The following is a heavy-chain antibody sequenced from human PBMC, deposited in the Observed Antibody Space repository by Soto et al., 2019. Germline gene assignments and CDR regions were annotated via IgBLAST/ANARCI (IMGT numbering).Heavy chain of an antibody. CDR1: GFTFSSYR. CDR2: INSDGRST. J-gene: IGHJ5*02. Sequence: EVQLVESGGGLVQPGGSLRLSCAASGFTFSSYRMHWVRQAPGKGLVWVSRINSDGRSTSYADSVKGRFTISRDNAKNTLYLQMNSLRAEDTAVYYCARGEDAGYCSGGSCSGDWFDPWGQGTLVTVSS. D-gene: IGHD2-15*01. CDR3: ARGEDAGYCSGGSCSGDWFDP. V-gene: IGHV3-74*01.